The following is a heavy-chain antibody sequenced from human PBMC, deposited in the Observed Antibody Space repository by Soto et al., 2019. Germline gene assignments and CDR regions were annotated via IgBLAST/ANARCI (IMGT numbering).Heavy chain of an antibody. J-gene: IGHJ2*01. Sequence: QVQLQESGPGLVKPSETLSLTCTVSGGSISGGVHSWSWIRQPPGKGLAGIGHIFDSGSTYYNPSLKSRLTISVDTSKNQFSLRLSSVTAADTAVYYCAREIMPLTNDWYFDLWGRGTLVTVSS. D-gene: IGHD2-8*01. V-gene: IGHV4-30-4*01. CDR1: GGSISGGVHS. CDR3: AREIMPLTNDWYFDL. CDR2: IFDSGST.